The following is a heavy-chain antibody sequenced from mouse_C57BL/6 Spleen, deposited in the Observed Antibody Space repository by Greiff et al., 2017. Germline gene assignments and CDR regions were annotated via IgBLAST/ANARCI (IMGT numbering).Heavy chain of an antibody. V-gene: IGHV1-69*01. D-gene: IGHD1-1*01. CDR2: IDPSDSYT. CDR3: ARFDYGSSYDY. CDR1: GYTFTSYW. J-gene: IGHJ2*01. Sequence: QVQLQQPGAELVKPGASVKLSCKASGYTFTSYWMHWVKQRPGQGLEWIGEIDPSDSYTNYNQKFKGKSTLTVDKSSSTAYMQLSSLTSEDSAVYYCARFDYGSSYDYWGQGTTLTVSS.